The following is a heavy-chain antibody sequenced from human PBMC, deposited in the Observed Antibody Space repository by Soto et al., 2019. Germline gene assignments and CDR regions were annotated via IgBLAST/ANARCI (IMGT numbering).Heavy chain of an antibody. CDR1: GGTFSSYA. CDR2: IIPIFGTA. Sequence: QVPLVQSGAEVKKPGSSVKVSCKASGGTFSSYAISWVRQAPGQGLEWMGGIIPIFGTANYAQKFQGRVTITADESTSTAYMELSSLRSEDTAVYYCAREGYCSSTSCYRYYGMDVWGQGTTVTVSS. D-gene: IGHD2-2*01. J-gene: IGHJ6*02. V-gene: IGHV1-69*01. CDR3: AREGYCSSTSCYRYYGMDV.